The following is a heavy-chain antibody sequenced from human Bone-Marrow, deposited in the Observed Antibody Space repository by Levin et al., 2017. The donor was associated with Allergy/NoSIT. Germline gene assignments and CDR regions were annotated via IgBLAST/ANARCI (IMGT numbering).Heavy chain of an antibody. CDR3: ARGIMITFGGVIVRAPSFDY. CDR2: INPNSGGT. J-gene: IGHJ4*02. CDR1: GYTFTGYY. Sequence: GESLKISCKASGYTFTGYYIHWVRQAPGQGLEWMGWINPNSGGTNYAQKFQGRVTMTRDTSISTAYMELSRLRSDDTAVYYCARGIMITFGGVIVRAPSFDYWGQGTLVTVSS. V-gene: IGHV1-2*02. D-gene: IGHD3-16*02.